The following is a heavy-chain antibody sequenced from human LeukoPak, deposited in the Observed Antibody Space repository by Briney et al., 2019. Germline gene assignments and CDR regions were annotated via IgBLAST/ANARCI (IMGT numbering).Heavy chain of an antibody. CDR3: AREGHRYCSGGSCYSGLGY. J-gene: IGHJ4*02. D-gene: IGHD2-15*01. CDR2: INHSGST. Sequence: SETLSLTCAVYGGSFSGYYWSWIRQPPGEGLEWIGEINHSGSTNYNPSLKSRVTISVDTSKNQFSLKLSSVTAADTAVYYCAREGHRYCSGGSCYSGLGYWGQGTLVTVSS. CDR1: GGSFSGYY. V-gene: IGHV4-34*01.